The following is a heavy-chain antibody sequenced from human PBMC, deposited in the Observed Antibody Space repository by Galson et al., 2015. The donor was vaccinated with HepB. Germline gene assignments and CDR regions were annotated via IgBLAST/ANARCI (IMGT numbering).Heavy chain of an antibody. Sequence: SLRLSCAASGFTFSSYAMSWVRQAPGKGLEWVSGISGSGGSTFHADSVKGRFTISRDNSKNTLNLQMDSLRAEDTAVYFCAKEGYYGSGYYMDVWGKGTTVTVSS. J-gene: IGHJ6*03. CDR2: ISGSGGST. V-gene: IGHV3-23*01. D-gene: IGHD3-10*01. CDR3: AKEGYYGSGYYMDV. CDR1: GFTFSSYA.